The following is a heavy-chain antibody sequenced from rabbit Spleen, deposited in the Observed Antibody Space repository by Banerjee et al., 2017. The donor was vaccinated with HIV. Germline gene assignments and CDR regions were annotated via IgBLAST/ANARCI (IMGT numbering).Heavy chain of an antibody. J-gene: IGHJ4*01. CDR2: IDPIFGST. CDR1: GFSFSSSDW. Sequence: QSLEESGGDLVKPGASLTLTCTASGFSFSSSDWIYWVRQAPRKGLEWIGFIDPIFGSTYYASWAKGRFTISKTSSTTVTLQMTSLTAADTATYFCAREKSGNYGYDLWGPGSLVTVS. CDR3: AREKSGNYGYDL. D-gene: IGHD6-1*01. V-gene: IGHV1S40*01.